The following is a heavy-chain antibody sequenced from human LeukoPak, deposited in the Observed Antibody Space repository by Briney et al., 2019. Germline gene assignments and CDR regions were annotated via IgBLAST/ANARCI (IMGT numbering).Heavy chain of an antibody. J-gene: IGHJ4*02. Sequence: PGGSLRLSCAASGFNFNNYAMSWVRQAPGKGPEWVSVISGGGDNTYYAGSVRGRFTISRDNSKNTLYLQMNSLRAEDTALYYCAKDASDSSSPRDYWGQGTLVTVSS. CDR3: AKDASDSSSPRDY. V-gene: IGHV3-23*01. CDR1: GFNFNNYA. D-gene: IGHD3-22*01. CDR2: ISGGGDNT.